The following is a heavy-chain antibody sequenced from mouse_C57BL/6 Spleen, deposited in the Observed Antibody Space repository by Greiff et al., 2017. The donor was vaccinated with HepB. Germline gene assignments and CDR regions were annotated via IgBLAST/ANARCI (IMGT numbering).Heavy chain of an antibody. V-gene: IGHV1-18*01. Sequence: EVQLQQSGPELVKPGASVKIPCKASGYTFTDYNMDWVKQSHGKSLEWIGDINPNNGGTIYNQKFKGKATLTVDKSSSTAYMELRSLTSEDTAVYYWARRGNYVFYYAMDYWGQGTSVTVSS. J-gene: IGHJ4*01. D-gene: IGHD2-1*01. CDR3: ARRGNYVFYYAMDY. CDR1: GYTFTDYN. CDR2: INPNNGGT.